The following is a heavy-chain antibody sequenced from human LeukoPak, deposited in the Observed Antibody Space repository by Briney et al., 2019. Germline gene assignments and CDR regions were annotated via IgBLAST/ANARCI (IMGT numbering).Heavy chain of an antibody. J-gene: IGHJ4*02. CDR3: ARRATTERGHSYGLDY. Sequence: GGSLRLSCAASGFTFSSYAMSWVRQAPGKGLEWVSVISGSGGSTDYADSVKGRFTISRDNAKNSLYLQMNSLRAEDTAVYYCARRATTERGHSYGLDYWGQGTLVTVSS. D-gene: IGHD5-18*01. CDR1: GFTFSSYA. V-gene: IGHV3-23*01. CDR2: ISGSGGST.